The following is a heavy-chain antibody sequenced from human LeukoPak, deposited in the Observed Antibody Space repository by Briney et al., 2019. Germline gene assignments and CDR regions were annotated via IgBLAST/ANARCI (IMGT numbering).Heavy chain of an antibody. V-gene: IGHV1-46*01. D-gene: IGHD3-10*01. CDR3: ARVCGITMVRGVIDPFDY. Sequence: ASVKVSCKASGYTFTNYYMHWVRQAPGQGLEWMGIINPSGGSTSYAQKFQGRVTMTRDTSTSTVYMELSSLRSEDTAVYYCARVCGITMVRGVIDPFDYWGQGTLVTVSS. CDR2: INPSGGST. J-gene: IGHJ4*02. CDR1: GYTFTNYY.